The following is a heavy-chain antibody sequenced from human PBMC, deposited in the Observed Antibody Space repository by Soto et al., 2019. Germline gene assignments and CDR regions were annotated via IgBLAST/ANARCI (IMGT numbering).Heavy chain of an antibody. J-gene: IGHJ1*01. CDR1: GYTFTGYY. V-gene: IGHV1-2*04. CDR2: INPNSGGT. CDR3: ARGEESRYCSGGSCPEYFQH. Sequence: ASVKVSCKASGYTFTGYYMHWVRQAPGQGLEWMGWINPNSGGTNYAQKFQGWVTMTRDTSISTAYMELSRLRSDDTAVYYCARGEESRYCSGGSCPEYFQHWGQGTLVTVSS. D-gene: IGHD2-15*01.